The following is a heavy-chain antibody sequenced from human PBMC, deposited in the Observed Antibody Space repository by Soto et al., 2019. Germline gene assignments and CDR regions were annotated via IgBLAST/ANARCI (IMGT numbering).Heavy chain of an antibody. J-gene: IGHJ6*02. D-gene: IGHD3-3*01. Sequence: VASVKVSCKVSGYTLTELSMHWVRQAPGKGLERMGGFDPEDGETIYAQKFQGRVAMTEDTSTDTAYMELSSLRSEDTVVYYCATLFWSGYLDYYYGMDVWGQGTTVTVSS. CDR2: FDPEDGET. V-gene: IGHV1-24*01. CDR3: ATLFWSGYLDYYYGMDV. CDR1: GYTLTELS.